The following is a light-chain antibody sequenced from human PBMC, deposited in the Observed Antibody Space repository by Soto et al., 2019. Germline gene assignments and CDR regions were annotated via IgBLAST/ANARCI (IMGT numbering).Light chain of an antibody. Sequence: QSVLAQPASVSGSPGQSITISCSGSSIDVGDNNYVSWYQHHPGKAPKLIIYEVTDRPSGVSNRFSGSKSGNTASLTISGLQAEDEAEYYCSSYTNINTRACVFGTGTKLTVL. V-gene: IGLV2-14*01. CDR1: SIDVGDNNY. CDR3: SSYTNINTRACV. CDR2: EVT. J-gene: IGLJ1*01.